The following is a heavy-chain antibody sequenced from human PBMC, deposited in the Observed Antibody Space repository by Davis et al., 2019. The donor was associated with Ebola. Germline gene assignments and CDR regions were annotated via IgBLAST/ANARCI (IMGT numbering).Heavy chain of an antibody. CDR3: ARVRRWLQFDAFDI. Sequence: GESLKISCAASGFTFSEYYMSWIRQAPGKGLEWVSYISSSGSTIYYADSVKGRFTISRDNAKNSLYLQMNSLRAEDTAVYYCARVRRWLQFDAFDIWGQGTMVTVSS. CDR1: GFTFSEYY. D-gene: IGHD5-24*01. V-gene: IGHV3-11*01. J-gene: IGHJ3*02. CDR2: ISSSGSTI.